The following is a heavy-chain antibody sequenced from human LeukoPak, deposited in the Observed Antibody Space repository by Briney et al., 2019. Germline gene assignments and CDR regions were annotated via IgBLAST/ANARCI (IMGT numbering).Heavy chain of an antibody. CDR3: ARAVLRYFDWLSPNDY. D-gene: IGHD3-9*01. CDR2: INPNSGGT. V-gene: IGHV1-2*02. CDR1: GYTFTGYY. Sequence: GASVKVSCKASGYTFTGYYMHWVRQAPGQGLEWMGWINPNSGGTNYAQKFQGRVTMTRDTSISIAYMELSGLRSDDTAVYYCARAVLRYFDWLSPNDYWGQGTLVTVSS. J-gene: IGHJ4*02.